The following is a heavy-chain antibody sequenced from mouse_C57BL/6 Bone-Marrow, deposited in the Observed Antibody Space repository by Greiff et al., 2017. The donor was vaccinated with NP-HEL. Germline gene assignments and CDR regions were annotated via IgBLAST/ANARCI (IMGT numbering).Heavy chain of an antibody. CDR1: GYTFTSYG. CDR2: IYPRSGNT. V-gene: IGHV1-81*01. CDR3: ARGRELYDGYYVDFDY. D-gene: IGHD2-3*01. J-gene: IGHJ2*01. Sequence: QVQLQQSGAELARPGASVKLSCKASGYTFTSYGISWVKQRTGQGLEWIGEIYPRSGNTYYNEKFKGKATLTADKSSSTAYMELRSLTSEDSAVYFCARGRELYDGYYVDFDYWGQGTTLTVSS.